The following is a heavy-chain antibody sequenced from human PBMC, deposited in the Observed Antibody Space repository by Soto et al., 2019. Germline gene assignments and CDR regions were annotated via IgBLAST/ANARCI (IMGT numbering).Heavy chain of an antibody. V-gene: IGHV3-30*18. Sequence: QAQLVESGGGVVQPGRSLRLSCAASGFTFSSYGMHWVRQAPGKGLEWVAVISYDGSNKYYADSVKGRFTISRDNSKNTLYLQMNSLRAGDTAVYYCAKDSRIAAAGTGADYWGQGTLVTVSS. J-gene: IGHJ4*02. CDR3: AKDSRIAAAGTGADY. CDR2: ISYDGSNK. CDR1: GFTFSSYG. D-gene: IGHD6-13*01.